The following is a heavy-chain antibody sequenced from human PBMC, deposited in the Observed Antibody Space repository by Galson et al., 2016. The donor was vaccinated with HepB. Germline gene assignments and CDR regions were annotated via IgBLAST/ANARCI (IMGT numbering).Heavy chain of an antibody. CDR2: ISPSGGTT. J-gene: IGHJ4*02. V-gene: IGHV3-23*01. CDR1: GFTFSNYA. D-gene: IGHD6-6*01. Sequence: SLRLSCAASGFTFSNYAMNWVRQAPGKGLEWVSTISPSGGTTYYADSVKGRFPISRDNSKNTLYLQMNSLRAKDTAVYYCWKSRKSSGGATYNSWQRLGVLGFDAFDFWGQGTLVTVSS. CDR3: WKSRKSSGGATYNSWQRLGVLGFDAFDF.